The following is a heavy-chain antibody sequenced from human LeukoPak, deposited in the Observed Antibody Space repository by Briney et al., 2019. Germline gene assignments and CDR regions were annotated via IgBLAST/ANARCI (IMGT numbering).Heavy chain of an antibody. D-gene: IGHD6-13*01. J-gene: IGHJ6*03. Sequence: GRSLRLSCAASGFTFSSYGMHWVRQAPGKGLEWVAVISYDGSNKYYADSVKGRFTISRDNSKNTLYLQMNSLRAEDTAVYYCARDSYSSSWPYYYYYYYYMDVWGKGTTVTVSS. CDR1: GFTFSSYG. CDR2: ISYDGSNK. V-gene: IGHV3-30*03. CDR3: ARDSYSSSWPYYYYYYYYMDV.